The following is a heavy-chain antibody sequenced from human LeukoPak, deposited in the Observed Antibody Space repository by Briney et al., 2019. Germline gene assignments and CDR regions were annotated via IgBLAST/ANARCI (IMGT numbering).Heavy chain of an antibody. CDR1: GFTFSDDTT. D-gene: IGHD3-10*01. CDR3: AKDGRYMVRGVIIMSAY. Sequence: GGSLRLSCAASGFTFSDDTTRAGSETHRERVWSVSGICVTVDGPNSADSLRGGFTIPRDNPRNTLYLQLNSLRAEDRAVYYCAKDGRYMVRGVIIMSAYWGQGTLVTVSS. J-gene: IGHJ4*02. CDR2: ICVTVDGP. V-gene: IGHV3-23*01.